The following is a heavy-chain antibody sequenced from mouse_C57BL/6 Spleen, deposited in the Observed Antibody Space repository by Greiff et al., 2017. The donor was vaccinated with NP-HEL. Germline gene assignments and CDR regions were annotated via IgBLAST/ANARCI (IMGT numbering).Heavy chain of an antibody. J-gene: IGHJ3*01. CDR3: ARVSLVAY. CDR2: IYPGDGDT. V-gene: IGHV1-82*01. CDR1: GYAFSSSW. Sequence: VQLQQSGPELVKPGASVKISCKASGYAFSSSWMNWVKQRPGKGLEWIGRIYPGDGDTNYNGKFKGKATLTADKSSSTAYMQLSSLTSEDSAVYFCARVSLVAYWGQGTLVTVSA.